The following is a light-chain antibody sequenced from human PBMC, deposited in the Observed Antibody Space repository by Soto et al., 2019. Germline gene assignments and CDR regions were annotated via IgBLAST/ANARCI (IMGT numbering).Light chain of an antibody. J-gene: IGKJ1*01. CDR1: QSVRSTS. CDR3: QQYGSSSWT. CDR2: GAS. Sequence: EIVLTQSPGTVSLSPGERATLSCRASQSVRSTSLVWYQQKPGQAPRLLIYGASSRATGIPDRFSGSGSGTDFTLTIRRLEPEDSAVYYCQQYGSSSWTFGQGTRVEIK. V-gene: IGKV3-20*01.